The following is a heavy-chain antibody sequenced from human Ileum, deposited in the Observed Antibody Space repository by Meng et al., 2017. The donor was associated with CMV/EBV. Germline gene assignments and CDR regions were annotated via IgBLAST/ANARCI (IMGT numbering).Heavy chain of an antibody. D-gene: IGHD2-2*01. CDR1: GFTFSSYS. V-gene: IGHV3-21*04. Sequence: GESLKISCAASGFTFSSYSLNWVRQAPGKGLEWVSSIRSSSSYIYYADSVKGRFTISRDNSKNSLYLQMNSLRAEYTAVYYCAKDLVPAAICRSEYFQHLGQGTLVTVSS. CDR2: IRSSSSYI. CDR3: AKDLVPAAICRSEYFQH. J-gene: IGHJ1*01.